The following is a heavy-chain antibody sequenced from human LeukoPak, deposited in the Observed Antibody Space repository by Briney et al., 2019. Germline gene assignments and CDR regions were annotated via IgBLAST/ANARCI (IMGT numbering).Heavy chain of an antibody. D-gene: IGHD6-13*01. CDR2: ISAYNGNT. J-gene: IGHJ4*02. CDR3: AREAIAAAGVCLDY. Sequence: ASVKVSCKASGYTFTGYGISWVRQAPGQGLEWMGWISAYNGNTNYAQKLQGRVTMTTDTSTSTAYMELRSLRSDDTAVYYCAREAIAAAGVCLDYWGQGTLVTVSS. CDR1: GYTFTGYG. V-gene: IGHV1-18*01.